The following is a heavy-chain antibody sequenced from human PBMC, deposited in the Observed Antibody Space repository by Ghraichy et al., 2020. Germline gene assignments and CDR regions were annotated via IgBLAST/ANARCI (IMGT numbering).Heavy chain of an antibody. CDR1: GGSVSSRNYY. CDR3: ARNYCNSASCTDYSYFYGMDV. Sequence: SETLSLTCTVSGGSVSSRNYYWSWIRQPPGKGLEWIGYVYYTGSTNYNPSLKNRVTISVDTSKNQFSLKFNSVTAADTAVYFCARNYCNSASCTDYSYFYGMDVWGQGTTVTVSS. D-gene: IGHD2-2*01. J-gene: IGHJ6*02. V-gene: IGHV4-61*01. CDR2: VYYTGST.